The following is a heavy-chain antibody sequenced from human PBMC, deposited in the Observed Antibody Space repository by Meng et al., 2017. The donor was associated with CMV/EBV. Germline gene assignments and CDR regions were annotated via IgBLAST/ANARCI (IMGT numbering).Heavy chain of an antibody. J-gene: IGHJ4*02. CDR3: AREHTAMVTWGLLDY. Sequence: LSLTRAASGFTFSSSAMHWVRQAPGKGLEWVAVISYDGSNKYYADSVKGRFTISRDNSKNTLYLQMNSLRAEDTAVYYCAREHTAMVTWGLLDYWGQGTLVTVSS. D-gene: IGHD5-18*01. CDR1: GFTFSSSA. V-gene: IGHV3-30-3*01. CDR2: ISYDGSNK.